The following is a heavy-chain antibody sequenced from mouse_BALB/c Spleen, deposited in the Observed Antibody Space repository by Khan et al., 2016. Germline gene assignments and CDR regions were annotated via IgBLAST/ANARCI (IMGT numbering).Heavy chain of an antibody. CDR3: ASRGDYPYYAMDY. CDR1: EYTFTNYG. J-gene: IGHJ4*01. Sequence: QIQLVQSGPELKKPGETVKISCKASEYTFTNYGMNWVKQAPGKGLKWMGWINTNTGEPTYAEEFTGRIAFYLEASASTTYLQNNNLNNEDSTTYYCASRGDYPYYAMDYWGQGTSVTVSS. D-gene: IGHD2-13*01. V-gene: IGHV9-3*02. CDR2: INTNTGEP.